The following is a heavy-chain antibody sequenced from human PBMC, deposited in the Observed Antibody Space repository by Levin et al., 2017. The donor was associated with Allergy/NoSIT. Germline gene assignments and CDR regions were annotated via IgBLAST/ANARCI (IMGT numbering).Heavy chain of an antibody. J-gene: IGHJ4*02. CDR2: VSYDGGTE. CDR3: ARADSSAYPDY. D-gene: IGHD3-22*01. CDR1: GFIFSSYA. Sequence: GGSLRLSCAASGFIFSSYAMHWFRQAPGKGLEWVAVVSYDGGTEYYSDSVKGRFTISRDDSKNTLYLQMNSLRAEDTAVYYCARADSSAYPDYWGQGTLVTVSS. V-gene: IGHV3-30-3*01.